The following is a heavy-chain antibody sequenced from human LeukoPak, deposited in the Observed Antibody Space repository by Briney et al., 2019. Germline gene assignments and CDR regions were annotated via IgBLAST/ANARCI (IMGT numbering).Heavy chain of an antibody. CDR3: ASSSSTGAFDI. CDR1: GFTVSSNY. Sequence: GGSLRLSCAASGFTVSSNYMSWVRQAPGKGLEWVSVIYSGGSTYYADSVKGRFTISRHNSKNTLYLHMNSLRAEDTAVYYCASSSSTGAFDIWGQGTMVTVSS. CDR2: IYSGGST. D-gene: IGHD6-6*01. V-gene: IGHV3-53*04. J-gene: IGHJ3*02.